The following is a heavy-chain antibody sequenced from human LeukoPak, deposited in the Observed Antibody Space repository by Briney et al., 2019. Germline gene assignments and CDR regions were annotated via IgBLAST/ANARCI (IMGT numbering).Heavy chain of an antibody. Sequence: PGGSLRLSCAASGFTFSSYWMHWLRQEPRKGLVWVSRISTDGSSRSYADSVKGRCTISRDNGKNTLYLQLNSLRAEDTAVYYCASYLTSIPSGMDVWGQGATVTVSS. V-gene: IGHV3-74*01. D-gene: IGHD2/OR15-2a*01. CDR1: GFTFSSYW. CDR2: ISTDGSSR. J-gene: IGHJ6*02. CDR3: ASYLTSIPSGMDV.